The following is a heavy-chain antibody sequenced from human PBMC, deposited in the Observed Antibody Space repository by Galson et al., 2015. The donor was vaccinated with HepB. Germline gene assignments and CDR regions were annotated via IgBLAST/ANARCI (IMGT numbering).Heavy chain of an antibody. CDR2: INQDGSEQ. V-gene: IGHV3-7*03. J-gene: IGHJ3*02. Sequence: SLRLSCAASGFTFITYSMSWVRQAPGKGLEWVANINQDGSEQYYVDSVKGRFTISRDNAKNSLYLQMSSLRAADTALYYCARTYCTSASCSRDDPFDMWGQGTMVTVSS. CDR3: ARTYCTSASCSRDDPFDM. CDR1: GFTFITYS. D-gene: IGHD2-2*01.